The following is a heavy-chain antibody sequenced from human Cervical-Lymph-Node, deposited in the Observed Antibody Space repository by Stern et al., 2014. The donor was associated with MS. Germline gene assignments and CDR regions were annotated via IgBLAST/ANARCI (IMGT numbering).Heavy chain of an antibody. J-gene: IGHJ5*02. V-gene: IGHV1-69*06. D-gene: IGHD3-16*01. Sequence: QVQLVESGAEVKKPGSSVEVSCEASGVTFNTFPVRWVRQAPGQGLECVGELVPIFGTTKLARKSQCRVTLTSPKSASTAYMDLRSLRSEDTAVYYCALGPASSFDHWGQGTLVTVSP. CDR3: ALGPASSFDH. CDR2: LVPIFGTT. CDR1: GVTFNTFP.